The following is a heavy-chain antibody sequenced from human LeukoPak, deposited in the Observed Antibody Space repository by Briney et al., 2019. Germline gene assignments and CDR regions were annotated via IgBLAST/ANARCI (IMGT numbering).Heavy chain of an antibody. V-gene: IGHV4-39*07. CDR2: IYYSGST. J-gene: IGHJ5*02. D-gene: IGHD3-10*01. CDR1: GGSISSSSYY. CDR3: ARSGSGTYHNWFDP. Sequence: SETLSLTCTVSGGSISSSSYYWGWIRQPPGKGLEWIGSIYYSGSTYYNPSLKSRVTISVDTSKNQFSLKLSSVTAADTAVYYCARSGSGTYHNWFDPWGQGTLVTVSS.